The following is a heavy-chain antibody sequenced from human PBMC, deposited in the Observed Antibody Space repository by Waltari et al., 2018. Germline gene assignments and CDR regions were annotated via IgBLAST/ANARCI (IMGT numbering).Heavy chain of an antibody. CDR2: IYPGDSDT. CDR3: ARPNHYGSGSYSSFDY. D-gene: IGHD3-10*01. J-gene: IGHJ4*02. CDR1: GYSFTSYW. V-gene: IGHV5-51*01. Sequence: EVQLVQSGAEVKKPGESLKIYCKGSGYSFTSYWIGWVRQMPGKGLEWMGIIYPGDSDTRYSPSFQGQVTISADKSISTAYLQWSSLKASDTAMYYCARPNHYGSGSYSSFDYWGQGTLVTVSS.